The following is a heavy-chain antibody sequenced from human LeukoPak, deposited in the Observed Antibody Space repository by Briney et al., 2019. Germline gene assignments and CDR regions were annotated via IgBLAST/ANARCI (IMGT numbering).Heavy chain of an antibody. D-gene: IGHD3-22*01. J-gene: IGHJ4*02. CDR2: IYTSGST. V-gene: IGHV4-4*07. CDR3: ARDSGDYYDSSGAIDY. Sequence: SETLSLTCTVSGGSISSYYWSWIRQPAGKGLEWIGRIYTSGSTNYNPSLKSRVTMSVDTSKNQFSLKLSSVIAADTAVYYCARDSGDYYDSSGAIDYWGQGTLVTVSS. CDR1: GGSISSYY.